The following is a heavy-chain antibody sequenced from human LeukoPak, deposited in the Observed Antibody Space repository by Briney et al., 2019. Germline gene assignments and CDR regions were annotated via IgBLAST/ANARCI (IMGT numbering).Heavy chain of an antibody. CDR3: ARAQFFV. V-gene: IGHV3-48*03. D-gene: IGHD3-3*01. CDR1: GFTFSNYE. J-gene: IGHJ6*04. Sequence: GGSLRLSCATSGFTFSNYEVTWVRQAPGKGLEWISYISDSGSFIDYADSVKGRSTISRDNAKSSLYLQMNSLRAEDTAVYYCARAQFFVWGKGTTVTVSS. CDR2: ISDSGSFI.